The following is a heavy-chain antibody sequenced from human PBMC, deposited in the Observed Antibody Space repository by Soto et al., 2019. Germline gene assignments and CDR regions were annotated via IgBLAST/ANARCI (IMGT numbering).Heavy chain of an antibody. Sequence: GESLNISCKGAVYSFTSYWISWVRQMPGKGLEWMGRIDPSYSYTNYSPSFQGHVTISADKSISTAYLQWSSLKASDTAMYYCARHSGITIFGVVTSNWFDPWGQGTLVTVSS. J-gene: IGHJ5*02. CDR1: VYSFTSYW. V-gene: IGHV5-10-1*01. CDR2: IDPSYSYT. CDR3: ARHSGITIFGVVTSNWFDP. D-gene: IGHD3-3*01.